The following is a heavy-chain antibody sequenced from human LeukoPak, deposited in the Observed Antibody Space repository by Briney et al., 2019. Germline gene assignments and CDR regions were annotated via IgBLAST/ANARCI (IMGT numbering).Heavy chain of an antibody. Sequence: GGSLRLSCAASGFTFSGYAMTWVRQAPGKGLEWVAAISSGGDITHYADSVKGRFTISRDNSKNTLYMQMNSLRAEDTAVYYCARERSSGWSDYWGQGTLVTVSS. J-gene: IGHJ4*02. CDR3: ARERSSGWSDY. CDR1: GFTFSGYA. D-gene: IGHD6-19*01. V-gene: IGHV3-23*01. CDR2: ISSGGDIT.